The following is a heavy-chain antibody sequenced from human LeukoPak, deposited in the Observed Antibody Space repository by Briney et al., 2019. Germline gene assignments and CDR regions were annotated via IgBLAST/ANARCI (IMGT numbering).Heavy chain of an antibody. Sequence: GGSLRLSCAASGFTFSSYAMSWVRQALGKGLEWVSAISGSGGSAYYADSVKGRFTISRDNSKNTLYLQMNSLRAEDTAVYYCAKGSGWYYYFDCWGQGTLVTVSS. CDR1: GFTFSSYA. J-gene: IGHJ4*02. D-gene: IGHD6-19*01. CDR2: ISGSGGSA. V-gene: IGHV3-23*01. CDR3: AKGSGWYYYFDC.